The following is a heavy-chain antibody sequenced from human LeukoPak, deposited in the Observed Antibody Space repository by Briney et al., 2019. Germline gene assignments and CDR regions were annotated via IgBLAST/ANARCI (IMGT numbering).Heavy chain of an antibody. CDR3: ARDLWVYDSSGPSGDAFDI. Sequence: SETLSLTCTVSGGSISSYYWSWIRQPAGKGLEWIGRIYTSGSTNYNPSLKSRVTMSVDTSKNQFSLKLSSVTAADTAVYYCARDLWVYDSSGPSGDAFDIWGQGTMVTVSS. CDR2: IYTSGST. D-gene: IGHD3-22*01. CDR1: GGSISSYY. V-gene: IGHV4-4*07. J-gene: IGHJ3*02.